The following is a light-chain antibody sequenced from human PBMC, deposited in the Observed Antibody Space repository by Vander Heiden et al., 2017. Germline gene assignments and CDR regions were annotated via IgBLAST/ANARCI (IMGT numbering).Light chain of an antibody. V-gene: IGKV3-20*01. CDR3: HQDGRSPFA. CDR1: QSVSSSY. CDR2: GAS. J-gene: IGKJ2*01. Sequence: IVLTQSPGTVSLSPGERATLSCRASQSVSSSYLAWYQQKPGQAPRLLIYGASSRATGIPDRFSGSGSGTDFTLTISRLEPEDFAVYYCHQDGRSPFAFGQGTKLEI.